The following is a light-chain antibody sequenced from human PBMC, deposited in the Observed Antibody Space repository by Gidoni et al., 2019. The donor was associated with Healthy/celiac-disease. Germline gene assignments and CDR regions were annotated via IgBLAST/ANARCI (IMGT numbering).Light chain of an antibody. Sequence: EIVLTQSPGTLSLSPGERATLSCRASQSVSSSYLAWYQQKPGQAPRLLIYGASSRATGIPDRFSGSGSGTDFTLTIIRLEPEDFAVYYCQQYGSSPPITFGQXTRLEIK. V-gene: IGKV3-20*01. CDR2: GAS. CDR1: QSVSSSY. J-gene: IGKJ5*01. CDR3: QQYGSSPPIT.